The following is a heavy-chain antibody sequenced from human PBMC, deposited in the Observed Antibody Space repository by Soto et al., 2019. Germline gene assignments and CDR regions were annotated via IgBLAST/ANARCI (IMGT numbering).Heavy chain of an antibody. CDR3: TIPDVVVAATHYYYGMDV. V-gene: IGHV3-73*02. CDR1: GFTFSGSA. J-gene: IGHJ6*02. Sequence: EVQLVESGGGLVQPGGSLKLSCAASGFTFSGSAMHWVRQASGKGLEWVGRIRSKANSYATAYAASVKGRFTISRDDSSDTAYLQMNSLKTEDTAVYYCTIPDVVVAATHYYYGMDVWGQGTTVTVSS. D-gene: IGHD2-15*01. CDR2: IRSKANSYAT.